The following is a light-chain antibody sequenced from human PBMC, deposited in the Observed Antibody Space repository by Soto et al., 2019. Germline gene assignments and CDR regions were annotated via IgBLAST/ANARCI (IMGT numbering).Light chain of an antibody. CDR1: SSDVGGYNY. Sequence: QSALTQPPSVSGSPGQSVTISCTGTSSDVGGYNYVSWYQQHPGKAPKVMIYDVSKRPSGVPDRFSGSKSGNTASLTISGFQAEDEADYFSCSHAGSLKFLGIGTKVPVL. J-gene: IGLJ1*01. CDR3: CSHAGSLKF. V-gene: IGLV2-11*01. CDR2: DVS.